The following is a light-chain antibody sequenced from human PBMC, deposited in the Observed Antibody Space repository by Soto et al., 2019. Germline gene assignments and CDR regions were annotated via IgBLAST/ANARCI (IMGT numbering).Light chain of an antibody. J-gene: IGKJ1*01. CDR1: QSISSY. CDR3: QQSYSTPPT. V-gene: IGKV1-39*01. CDR2: AAS. Sequence: DIQMTQYPSSLSASVGDRVTITCRASQSISSYLNWYQQKPGKAPKLLIYAASSLQSGVPSRFSGSGSGADFTLTISSLQPEDFATYYCQQSYSTPPTFGQGTNVDI.